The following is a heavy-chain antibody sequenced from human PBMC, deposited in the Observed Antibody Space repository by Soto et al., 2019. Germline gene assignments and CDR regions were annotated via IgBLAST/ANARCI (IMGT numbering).Heavy chain of an antibody. D-gene: IGHD3-22*01. V-gene: IGHV4-59*08. Sequence: SETVSLTCTVSGGSMSGYYWSWIRLPPGKPMEGIGYVHDSWGAAYNPSLRSRVAISLETSKSQLSLSLTSVSATDTAMYYCDRRSYYSDSSGYYHYWGQGTLATVSS. CDR3: DRRSYYSDSSGYYHY. CDR2: VHDSWGA. J-gene: IGHJ4*02. CDR1: GGSMSGYY.